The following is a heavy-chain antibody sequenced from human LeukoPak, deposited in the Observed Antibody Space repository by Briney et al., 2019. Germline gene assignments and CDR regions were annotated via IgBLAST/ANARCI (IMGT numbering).Heavy chain of an antibody. V-gene: IGHV3-48*03. CDR3: ARDYRGSSWMNPYYYYYMDV. CDR2: ISSSGSTI. Sequence: GGSLRLSCAASGFTFSSYEMNWVRQAPGKGLEGVSYISSSGSTIYYADSVKGRFTISRDNAKNSLYLQMNSLRAEDTAVYYCARDYRGSSWMNPYYYYYMDVWGKGTTVTVSS. CDR1: GFTFSSYE. J-gene: IGHJ6*03. D-gene: IGHD6-13*01.